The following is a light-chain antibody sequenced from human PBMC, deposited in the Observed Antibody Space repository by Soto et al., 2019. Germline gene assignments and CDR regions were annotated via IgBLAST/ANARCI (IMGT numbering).Light chain of an antibody. V-gene: IGLV1-51*02. CDR2: ENN. CDR1: SSNIGNNY. CDR3: GTWDSSLSAV. Sequence: QSVLTQPPSVSAAPGQKVTISCSGSSSNIGNNYVPWYQQLPGTAPKLLIYENNKRPSGIPDRFSGSKSGTSATLGITGLQTGDEADYYCGTWDSSLSAVFGGGTKPPS. J-gene: IGLJ3*02.